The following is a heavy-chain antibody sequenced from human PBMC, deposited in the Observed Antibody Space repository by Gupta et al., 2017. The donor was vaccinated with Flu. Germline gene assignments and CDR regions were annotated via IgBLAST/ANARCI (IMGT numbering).Heavy chain of an antibody. V-gene: IGHV4-34*01. CDR3: ARTRLGANGGNSFYYGMDV. Sequence: QVQLQQWGAGLLKPSETLSLTCAVYGGSFSGYYWSWIRQPPGKGLEWIGEINHSGSTNYNPSLKSRVTISVDTSKNQFSLKLSSVTAADTAVYYCARTRLGANGGNSFYYGMDVWGQGTTVTVSS. CDR2: INHSGST. D-gene: IGHD4-23*01. CDR1: GGSFSGYY. J-gene: IGHJ6*02.